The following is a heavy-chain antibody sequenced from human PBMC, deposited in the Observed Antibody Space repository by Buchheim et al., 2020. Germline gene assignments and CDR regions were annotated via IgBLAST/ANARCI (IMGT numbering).Heavy chain of an antibody. V-gene: IGHV4-39*01. CDR1: GGSISSSSYY. CDR2: IYYSGST. D-gene: IGHD4-17*01. J-gene: IGHJ1*01. CDR3: ARSATAALRKYFQH. Sequence: QLQLQESGPGLVKPSETLSLTCTVSGGSISSSSYYWGWIRQPPGKGLEWIGSIYYSGSTYYNPPLKSRVTISVDPSKNQFSLKLSSVTAADTAVYYCARSATAALRKYFQHWGQGTL.